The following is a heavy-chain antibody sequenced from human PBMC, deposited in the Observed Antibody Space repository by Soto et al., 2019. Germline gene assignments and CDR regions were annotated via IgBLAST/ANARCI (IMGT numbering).Heavy chain of an antibody. J-gene: IGHJ6*02. V-gene: IGHV4-39*01. CDR3: ARQVGYYYYYGMDV. CDR2: IYYSGST. CDR1: GGSISSSSYY. Sequence: PSETLSLTCTVSGGSISSSSYYWGWIRQPPGKGLEWIGSIYYSGSTYYNPSLKSRVTISVDTSKNQFSLKLSSVTAADTAVYYCARQVGYYYYYGMDVWGQGTTVTVSS.